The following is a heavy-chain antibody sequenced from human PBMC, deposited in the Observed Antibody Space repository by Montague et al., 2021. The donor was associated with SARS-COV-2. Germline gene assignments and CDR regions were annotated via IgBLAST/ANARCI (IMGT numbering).Heavy chain of an antibody. CDR1: GGSISNYY. Sequence: SETLSLTCTVSGGSISNYYWSWIRQPPGRGLEWIGYFYYSGSTDXSPSLKSRVTISLDTPKNQFSLKVTSVTAADTAVYYCARGGGYYNYGLDVWGPGTTVTVSS. J-gene: IGHJ6*02. V-gene: IGHV4-59*01. D-gene: IGHD3-22*01. CDR3: ARGGGYYNYGLDV. CDR2: FYYSGST.